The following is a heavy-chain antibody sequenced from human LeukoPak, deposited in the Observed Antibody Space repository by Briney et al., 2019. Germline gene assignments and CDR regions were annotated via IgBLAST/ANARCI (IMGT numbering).Heavy chain of an antibody. CDR3: GRCYGSGTYAAFDI. CDR2: IYYSGST. D-gene: IGHD3-10*01. J-gene: IGHJ3*02. V-gene: IGHV4-59*01. Sequence: SETQSLTCTVSGGSISSYYWSWIRQSPGKGLEWIGYIYYSGSTKHNPSLKSRVTMSLDTSKNQFSLKLRSVTAADTAVYYCGRCYGSGTYAAFDIWGQGTMVTVSS. CDR1: GGSISSYY.